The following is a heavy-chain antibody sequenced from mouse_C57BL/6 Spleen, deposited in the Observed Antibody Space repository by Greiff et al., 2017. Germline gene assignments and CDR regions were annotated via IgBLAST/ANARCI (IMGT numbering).Heavy chain of an antibody. CDR3: AREGLGLGFDY. CDR1: GFTFSDYY. J-gene: IGHJ2*01. Sequence: EVKLVESEGGLVQPGSSMKLSCTASGFTFSDYYMAWVRQVPEKGLEWVANINYDGSSTYYLDSLKSRFIISRDNAKNILYLQMSSLKSEDTATXYCAREGLGLGFDYWGQGTTLTVSS. V-gene: IGHV5-16*01. CDR2: INYDGSST. D-gene: IGHD3-3*01.